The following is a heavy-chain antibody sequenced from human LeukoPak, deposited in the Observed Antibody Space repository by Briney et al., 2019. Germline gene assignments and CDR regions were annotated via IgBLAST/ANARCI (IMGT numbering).Heavy chain of an antibody. V-gene: IGHV4-39*01. D-gene: IGHD2-2*02. CDR2: LYFSGTT. CDR3: AKRFPQSYTYAYPFALDS. Sequence: SETLSLTCTLSGASINTTGVYWGSVRQPPGKGLEWIGALYFSGTTYTNPSLKSRLTLSVDTSKNQFSLRLNSVTAADTAGYYCAKRFPQSYTYAYPFALDSWGLGTLVTVS. CDR1: GASINTTGVY. J-gene: IGHJ4*02.